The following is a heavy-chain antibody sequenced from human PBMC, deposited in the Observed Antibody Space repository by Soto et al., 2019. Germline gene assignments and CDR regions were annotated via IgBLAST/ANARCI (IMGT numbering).Heavy chain of an antibody. Sequence: GGSLRLSCAASGFTFSIYVMSWVRQAPGKGLVCVSRIGSDGSSLTYADSVTGRFAISRDNAKNTLYLQMHSLRPEDTAIYYCTRAFPQNNNWHTDFWGQGTLVTVSS. CDR1: GFTFSIYV. CDR3: TRAFPQNNNWHTDF. D-gene: IGHD1-1*01. V-gene: IGHV3-74*01. CDR2: IGSDGSSL. J-gene: IGHJ4*02.